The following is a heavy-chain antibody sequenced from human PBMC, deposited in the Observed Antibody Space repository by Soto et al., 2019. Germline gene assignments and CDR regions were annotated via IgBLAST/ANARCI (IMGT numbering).Heavy chain of an antibody. CDR1: GFTFSSYE. V-gene: IGHV3-48*03. CDR2: IGFSGSTK. Sequence: PGGSLRLSCAASGFTFSSYEMNWVRQAPGKELEWVSYIGFSGSTKYYADSVKGRFTISRDNAKNSLFLQMNSLRAEDTAVYYCARSPFLECNWAQGTLVTVSS. D-gene: IGHD3-3*02. CDR3: ARSPFLECN. J-gene: IGHJ4*02.